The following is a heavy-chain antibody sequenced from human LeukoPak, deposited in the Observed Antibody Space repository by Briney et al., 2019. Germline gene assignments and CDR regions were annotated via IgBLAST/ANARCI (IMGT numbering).Heavy chain of an antibody. Sequence: PSETLSLTCAVYGGSFSGYYWSWIRQPPGKGLEWIGEINHSGSTNYNPSLKSRVTISVDTSKNQFSLKLSSATAADTAVYYCARGPMRPYPLDVWGQGTTVTVSS. CDR1: GGSFSGYY. V-gene: IGHV4-34*01. CDR2: INHSGST. CDR3: ARGPMRPYPLDV. J-gene: IGHJ6*02.